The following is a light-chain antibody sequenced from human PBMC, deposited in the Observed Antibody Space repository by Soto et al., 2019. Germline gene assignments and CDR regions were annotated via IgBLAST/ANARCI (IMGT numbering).Light chain of an antibody. CDR2: AAS. CDR3: QQSYNSPPIT. Sequence: DIQMTQSPSSLSASVGDRVTITCRAGQNIFSSLNWYQQKPGKAPKLLIYAASSLQSGVPSRFSGSGSGTDFALTITSLQPEDFAGYYCQQSYNSPPITFGQGPRLESK. CDR1: QNIFSS. J-gene: IGKJ5*01. V-gene: IGKV1-39*01.